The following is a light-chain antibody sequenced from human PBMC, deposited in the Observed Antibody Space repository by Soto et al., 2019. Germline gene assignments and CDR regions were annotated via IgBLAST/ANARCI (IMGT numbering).Light chain of an antibody. CDR2: DAS. J-gene: IGKJ4*01. Sequence: DVQMTQSPSTLSASVGDRVTITCRASLSVSTWLAWYQHNPGKAPKLLIYDASTLESGVPSRFSGSGSGTEFTLTISSLQPDDFATYYCQQYSSYSRAHTFGGGTKVDIK. V-gene: IGKV1-5*01. CDR3: QQYSSYSRAHT. CDR1: LSVSTW.